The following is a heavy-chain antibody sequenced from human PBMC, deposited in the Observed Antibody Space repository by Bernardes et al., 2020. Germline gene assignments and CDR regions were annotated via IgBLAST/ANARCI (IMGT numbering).Heavy chain of an antibody. D-gene: IGHD3-16*01. CDR2: ISNSGRKI. CDR3: ARAKATFGWFDP. CDR1: GFSFSYYY. J-gene: IGHJ5*02. V-gene: IGHV3-11*01. Sequence: RGALRLSCAASGFSFSYYYMTWIRQAPGQGLEWVSYISNSGRKIYYADTGKGRFTISRDNAKNSLYLQWNTLRADDTSVYYCARAKATFGWFDPLGRGTLVTVSS.